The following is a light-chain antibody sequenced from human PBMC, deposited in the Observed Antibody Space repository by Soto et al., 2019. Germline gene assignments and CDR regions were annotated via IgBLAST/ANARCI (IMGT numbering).Light chain of an antibody. J-gene: IGKJ5*01. Sequence: VLKQSPGTLSLSPGESATLSCRASQTVSITYLTWYQQKPGQAPRLLIFGASKRATGIPDRFSGSGSGRDFTLTISGLEPEDFAVYYCQQYGSSPLIIFGQGTRLEIK. CDR3: QQYGSSPLII. CDR2: GAS. V-gene: IGKV3-20*01. CDR1: QTVSITY.